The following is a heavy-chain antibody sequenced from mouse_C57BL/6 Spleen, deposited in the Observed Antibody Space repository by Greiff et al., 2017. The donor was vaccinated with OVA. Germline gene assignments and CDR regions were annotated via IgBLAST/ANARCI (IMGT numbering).Heavy chain of an antibody. CDR3: ARLGTPNYYAMDY. CDR1: GFTFSDYG. CDR2: ISSGSSTI. Sequence: VQLVESGGGLVKPGGSLKLSCAASGFTFSDYGMHWVRQAPEKGLEWVAYISSGSSTIYYADTVKGRFTISRDNAKNTLFLQMTSLRSEDTAMYYCARLGTPNYYAMDYWGQGTSVTVSS. V-gene: IGHV5-17*01. J-gene: IGHJ4*01. D-gene: IGHD3-3*01.